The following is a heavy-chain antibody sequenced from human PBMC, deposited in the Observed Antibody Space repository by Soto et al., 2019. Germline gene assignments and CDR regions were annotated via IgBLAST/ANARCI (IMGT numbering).Heavy chain of an antibody. J-gene: IGHJ4*02. Sequence: ASVKVSCKASGYTFTSYYMHWVRQAPGQGFEWMGIINPSGGSTSYAQKFQGRVTMTRDTSTSTVYMELSSLRSEDTAVYYCARDQYSDYDFWSGIFDYWGQGTLVTVSS. CDR1: GYTFTSYY. V-gene: IGHV1-46*01. CDR3: ARDQYSDYDFWSGIFDY. CDR2: INPSGGST. D-gene: IGHD3-3*01.